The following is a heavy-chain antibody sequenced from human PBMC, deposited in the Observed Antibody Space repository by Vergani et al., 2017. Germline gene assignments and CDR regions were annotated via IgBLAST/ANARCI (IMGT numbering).Heavy chain of an antibody. J-gene: IGHJ5*02. V-gene: IGHV4-39*01. CDR1: NDSVSNTFYY. CDR2: IYYSGST. Sequence: QVQLQESGPGLVKPSETLSLTCTVSNDSVSNTFYYWGWIRQTPGKGLEWIGSIYYSGSTYYNPSLESRVTISVDTSKSQFSLKLSSVTAADTAVYYCTRHWALVAANNWFDPWGQGTLVTVSS. D-gene: IGHD2-15*01. CDR3: TRHWALVAANNWFDP.